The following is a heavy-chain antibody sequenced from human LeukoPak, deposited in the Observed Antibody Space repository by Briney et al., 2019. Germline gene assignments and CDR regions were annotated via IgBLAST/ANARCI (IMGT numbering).Heavy chain of an antibody. CDR2: ISTRGSSR. D-gene: IGHD1-26*01. Sequence: PGGSLRLSCAVSGFTFSSYDMNWVRQAPGKGLEWVSYISTRGSSRSYADSVKGGFTISETNAKNSLYLQVHSLRADDTAVYYCARDSTESYFRLGYWGQGTLVTVSS. J-gene: IGHJ4*02. CDR3: ARDSTESYFRLGY. CDR1: GFTFSSYD. V-gene: IGHV3-48*03.